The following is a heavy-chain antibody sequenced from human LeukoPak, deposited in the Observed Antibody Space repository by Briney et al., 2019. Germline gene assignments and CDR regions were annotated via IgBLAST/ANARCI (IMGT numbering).Heavy chain of an antibody. V-gene: IGHV3-30*03. CDR2: ISRDGTDK. Sequence: GGSLRLSCAASGFSFSSYGMSWVRQAPGKGLEWVAVISRDGTDKYYSDSVKGRLTISRDNSQSTLYLHMNSLNTEDTALYYCARAIRAPGTPENAFDIWGQGTMVTVSS. D-gene: IGHD6-13*01. J-gene: IGHJ3*02. CDR3: ARAIRAPGTPENAFDI. CDR1: GFSFSSYG.